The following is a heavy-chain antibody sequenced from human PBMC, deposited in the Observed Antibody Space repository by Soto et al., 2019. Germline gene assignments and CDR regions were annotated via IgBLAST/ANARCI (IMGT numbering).Heavy chain of an antibody. CDR1: GFSFGGYG. J-gene: IGHJ4*02. Sequence: EVQLLESGGDLVQPGGSLRLSCAASGFSFGGYGMSWVRQAPGKGLEWVSALSGSGSTTYYADSVRGRFISSRDNARDTLFLQMNSLRAEDAAVYFCAKASKGYTGYDLDYWGQGTVVTVSP. CDR2: LSGSGSTT. V-gene: IGHV3-23*01. CDR3: AKASKGYTGYDLDY. D-gene: IGHD5-12*01.